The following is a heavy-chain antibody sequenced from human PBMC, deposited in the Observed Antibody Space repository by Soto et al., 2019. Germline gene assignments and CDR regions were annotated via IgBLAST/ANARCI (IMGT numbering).Heavy chain of an antibody. CDR3: ARGRYWDY. CDR1: GYAFSTYG. CDR2: ISAHNGNT. J-gene: IGHJ4*02. V-gene: IGHV1-18*01. Sequence: QVHLVQSGAEVKKPGASVKVSCKGSGYAFSTYGITWVRQAPGQGLEWMGWISAHNGNTNYAQKLQGRVTVTRDTSTSTTYMELRSLRSDDSAVYYCARGRYWDYWGQGALVTVSS. D-gene: IGHD2-8*02.